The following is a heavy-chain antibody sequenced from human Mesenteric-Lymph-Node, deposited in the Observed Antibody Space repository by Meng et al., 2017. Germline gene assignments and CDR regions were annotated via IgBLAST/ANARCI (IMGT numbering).Heavy chain of an antibody. CDR2: IDHSGAT. Sequence: SETLSLTCTVSGGSISSNLYYWGWIRQPPGKGLEWIGDIDHSGATNYNPSLKSRVTISVDTSKNQLSLNMNSVTAADTAVYYCARGGGPRAYYFDYWGQGTLVTVS. J-gene: IGHJ4*02. V-gene: IGHV4-39*07. D-gene: IGHD3-10*01. CDR1: GGSISSNLYY. CDR3: ARGGGPRAYYFDY.